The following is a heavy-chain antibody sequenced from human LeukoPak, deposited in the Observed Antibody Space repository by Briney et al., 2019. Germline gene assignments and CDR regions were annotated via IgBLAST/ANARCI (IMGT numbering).Heavy chain of an antibody. V-gene: IGHV3-23*01. J-gene: IGHJ4*02. CDR3: AKARDSSGLFDY. CDR1: GFTFSSYA. Sequence: PGGSLRLSCAASGFTFSSYAMSWVRQAPGKGLEWVSAISGSGGSTYYADSVKGRFTISRDNSKNTLYVQMNSLRAEDTAVYYCAKARDSSGLFDYWGQGTLVTVSS. CDR2: ISGSGGST. D-gene: IGHD3-22*01.